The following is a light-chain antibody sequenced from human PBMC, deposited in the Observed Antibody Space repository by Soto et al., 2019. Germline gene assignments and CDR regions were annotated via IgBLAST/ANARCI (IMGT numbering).Light chain of an antibody. J-gene: IGLJ2*01. Sequence: QSVLTQPPSVSGAPGQRVTISCTGSSSNIGAGYDVHWYQQLPGTAPKLLIYGNSNRPSGVPDRFSGSKSATSASLAITGLQPEDEADYYCLSYDSSLSGSVVFGGGTKLTVL. CDR1: SSNIGAGYD. CDR2: GNS. V-gene: IGLV1-40*01. CDR3: LSYDSSLSGSVV.